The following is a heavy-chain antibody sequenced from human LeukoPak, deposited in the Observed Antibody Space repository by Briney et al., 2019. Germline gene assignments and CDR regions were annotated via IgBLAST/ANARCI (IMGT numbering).Heavy chain of an antibody. J-gene: IGHJ4*02. D-gene: IGHD5-12*01. Sequence: PGGSXRXSXXXXXXTXXTYGMHWVRQTPGKGLEWVAVMWYDGSNKYYADSVKGRFTTSRDNSKNTLDLQMNSLRVEDTAVYYCARDGYSGSKRGFYFDSWGQGTLVTVSS. V-gene: IGHV3-33*01. CDR3: ARDGYSGSKRGFYFDS. CDR1: XXTXXTYG. CDR2: MWYDGSNK.